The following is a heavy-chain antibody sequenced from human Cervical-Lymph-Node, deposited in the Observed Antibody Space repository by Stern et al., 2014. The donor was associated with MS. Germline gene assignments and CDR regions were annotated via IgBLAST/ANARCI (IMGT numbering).Heavy chain of an antibody. J-gene: IGHJ6*02. CDR1: GYIFTDFY. Sequence: QVQLMQSGAEVKKPGASVKVSCKASGYIFTDFYIYWLRQAPGQGLEWMGWINPKTSGTKYEQKFHGRVTMTGDTSISTVYMEVSRLRSDDTAVYFCARGGYYDSWSDYYIDYCYGMDVWGQGTTVTVSS. CDR3: ARGGYYDSWSDYYIDYCYGMDV. D-gene: IGHD3-3*01. V-gene: IGHV1-2*02. CDR2: INPKTSGT.